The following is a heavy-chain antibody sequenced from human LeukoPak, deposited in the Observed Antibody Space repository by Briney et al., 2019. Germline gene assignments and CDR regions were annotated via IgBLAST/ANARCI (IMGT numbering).Heavy chain of an antibody. CDR1: GITFRSYG. V-gene: IGHV3-30*03. J-gene: IGHJ4*02. D-gene: IGHD5-12*01. CDR3: ARGYSGYFYY. CDR2: ISYDGSHK. Sequence: GGSLRLSCAASGITFRSYGMHWVRQAPGKGLEWVAVISYDGSHKYYADSVKGRFSISRDNSKNTLYLQMNSLRAEDTAVYYCARGYSGYFYYWGQGTLVTVSS.